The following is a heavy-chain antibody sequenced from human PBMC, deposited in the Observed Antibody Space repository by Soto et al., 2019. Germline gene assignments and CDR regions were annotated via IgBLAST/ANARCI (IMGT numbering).Heavy chain of an antibody. CDR2: IYTSGST. CDR3: ARAGYDILTGPGAFDI. Sequence: NPSETLSLTCTVSGGSISSYYWSWIRQPAGKGLEWIGRIYTSGSTNYNPSLKSRVTMSVDTSKNQFSLKLSSVTAADTAVYYCARAGYDILTGPGAFDIWGQGTMVTVSS. D-gene: IGHD3-9*01. CDR1: GGSISSYY. J-gene: IGHJ3*02. V-gene: IGHV4-4*07.